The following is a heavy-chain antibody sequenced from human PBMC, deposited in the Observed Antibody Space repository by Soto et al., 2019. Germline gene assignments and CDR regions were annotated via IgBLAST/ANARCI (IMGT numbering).Heavy chain of an antibody. J-gene: IGHJ4*02. CDR3: ARGVVGATSVEY. Sequence: WESLSLTCAASGFTIDACTFHWGCIRQPPGKGLEWIVSSYYSGSTYYNPSLKSRVTIYVDTSKNQFSLKLSSVAAADAAVYYCARGVVGATSVEYRGQGNRVTVS. CDR1: GFTIDACTFH. V-gene: IGHV4-39*01. D-gene: IGHD1-26*01. CDR2: SYYSGST.